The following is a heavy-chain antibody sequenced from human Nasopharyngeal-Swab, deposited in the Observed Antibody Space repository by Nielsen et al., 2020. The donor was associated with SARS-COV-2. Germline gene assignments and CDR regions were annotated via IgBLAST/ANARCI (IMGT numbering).Heavy chain of an antibody. CDR1: GFTFSDYW. Sequence: GESLKISCAASGFTFSDYWMAWVRQAPGKGLEWVADIKVDGSEQYYVDSVKGRFTVSRDNAKNSLYLQMNSLRAEDTAMYYCARETAVAGDYYCDYWGQGTLVAVSS. D-gene: IGHD6-19*01. CDR2: IKVDGSEQ. CDR3: ARETAVAGDYYCDY. J-gene: IGHJ4*02. V-gene: IGHV3-7*01.